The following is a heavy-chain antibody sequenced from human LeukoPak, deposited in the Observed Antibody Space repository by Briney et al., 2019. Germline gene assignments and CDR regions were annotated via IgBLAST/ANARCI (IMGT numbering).Heavy chain of an antibody. D-gene: IGHD5-24*01. CDR3: AKGNSYYFDY. J-gene: IGHJ4*02. CDR1: GFTVSSNS. V-gene: IGHV3-66*03. Sequence: GGSLRLSCTVSGFTVSSNSMSWVRQAPGKGLEWVSFIYSGTIHYSDSVKGRFTISRDNSKNTLYLQMNGLGAEDTAVYYCAKGNSYYFDYWGQGTLVTVSS. CDR2: IYSGTI.